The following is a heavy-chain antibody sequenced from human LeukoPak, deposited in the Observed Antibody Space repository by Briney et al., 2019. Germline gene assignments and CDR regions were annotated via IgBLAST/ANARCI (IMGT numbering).Heavy chain of an antibody. J-gene: IGHJ4*02. Sequence: SVKVSCKASGGTFSSYAISWVRQAPGQGLEWMGGIIPIFGTANYAQKFQGRVTITADKSTSTAYMELNSLRSEDTAVYYCARVVWQFYYFDYWGQGTLVTVSS. CDR3: ARVVWQFYYFDY. CDR2: IIPIFGTA. CDR1: GGTFSSYA. D-gene: IGHD2-21*01. V-gene: IGHV1-69*06.